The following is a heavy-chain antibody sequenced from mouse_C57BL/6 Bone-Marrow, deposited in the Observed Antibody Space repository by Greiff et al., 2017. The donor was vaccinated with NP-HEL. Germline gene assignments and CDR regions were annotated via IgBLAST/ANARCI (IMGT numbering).Heavy chain of an antibody. Sequence: QVQLQQPGAELVRPGSSVKLSCKASGYTFTSYWMHWVKQRPIQGLEWIGNIDPSDSETHYNQKFKDKATLTVDKSSSTAYMQLSSLTSEDSAVYYCAFYGSSYLYYFDYWGQGTTLTVSS. CDR3: AFYGSSYLYYFDY. D-gene: IGHD1-1*01. CDR1: GYTFTSYW. V-gene: IGHV1-52*01. J-gene: IGHJ2*01. CDR2: IDPSDSET.